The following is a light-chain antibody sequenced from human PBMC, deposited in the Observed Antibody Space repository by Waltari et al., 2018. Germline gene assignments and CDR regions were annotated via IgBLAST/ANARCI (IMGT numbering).Light chain of an antibody. J-gene: IGKJ4*02. V-gene: IGKV4-1*01. CDR1: RILCSSNNRNC. CDR3: QQYTNTPLT. Sequence: DIVMTQSPDSLAVSLGERATINCKSSRILCSSNNRNCLAWYQQKPGQPPKLLAYWASTREARVPGRFSASESGTEFTLTNSSLQAEEGAVDYCQQYTNTPLTVGGGTRVEIK. CDR2: WAS.